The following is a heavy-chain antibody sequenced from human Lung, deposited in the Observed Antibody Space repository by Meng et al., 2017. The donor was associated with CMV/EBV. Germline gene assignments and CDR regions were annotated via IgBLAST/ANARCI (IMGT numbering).Heavy chain of an antibody. D-gene: IGHD2-2*01. J-gene: IGHJ4*02. CDR2: IYSGGST. CDR1: GFIVSTKY. V-gene: IGHV3-66*01. Sequence: EVQRVESGGGLGQPGGSLRRACEASGFIVSTKYMNWVRQAPGKGLEWVSVIYSGGSTYYTDSVKGRFTISRDNSKNTLYLQMNSLRTEDTAVYYCARGEVPAIIDYWGQGILVTVSS. CDR3: ARGEVPAIIDY.